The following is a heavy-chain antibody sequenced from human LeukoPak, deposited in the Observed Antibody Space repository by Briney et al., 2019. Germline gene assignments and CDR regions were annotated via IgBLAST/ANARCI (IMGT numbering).Heavy chain of an antibody. CDR1: GDTFTSSG. J-gene: IGHJ6*03. V-gene: IGHV1-18*01. CDR2: IYNYNDNT. D-gene: IGHD2-21*01. Sequence: ASVKVSCKAPGDTFTSSGISWVRQAPGQGLEWMGWIYNYNDNTNYAQKFQGRVSMTTDTSTSTAYMELRSLTSDDTAVYYCARVVIDYYSYYYMDVWGKGTTVTVSS. CDR3: ARVVIDYYSYYYMDV.